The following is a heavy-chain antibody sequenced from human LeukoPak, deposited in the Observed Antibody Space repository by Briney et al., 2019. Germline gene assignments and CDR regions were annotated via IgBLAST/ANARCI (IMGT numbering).Heavy chain of an antibody. CDR3: AKEDSSWYGAFDI. J-gene: IGHJ4*02. Sequence: GGSLRLSCAASGFTFSSYAMSWVRQGPGKGLEWVSAISGGGGSTYYADSVKGRFTISRDNSKNTLFLQMNTLSAEDTAVYYCAKEDSSWYGAFDIWGQGTLVTVSS. V-gene: IGHV3-23*01. CDR1: GFTFSSYA. D-gene: IGHD6-13*01. CDR2: ISGGGGST.